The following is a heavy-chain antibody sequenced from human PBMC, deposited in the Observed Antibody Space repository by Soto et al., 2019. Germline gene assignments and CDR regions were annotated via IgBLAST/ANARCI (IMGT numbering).Heavy chain of an antibody. D-gene: IGHD5-12*01. J-gene: IGHJ4*02. V-gene: IGHV1-69*06. CDR1: GGTFISYA. CDR2: IIPIFGTA. Sequence: SVRVSFKAAGGTFISYAISWVRQAPGQGLEWMGGIIPIFGTANYAQKFQGRVTITADKSTSTAYMELSSLRSEDTAVYYCASLSGYDGVWGQGTLVTVSS. CDR3: ASLSGYDGV.